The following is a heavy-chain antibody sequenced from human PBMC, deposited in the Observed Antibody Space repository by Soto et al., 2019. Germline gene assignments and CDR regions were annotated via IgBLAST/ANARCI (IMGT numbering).Heavy chain of an antibody. CDR1: GFTFSSYA. CDR3: AKEFLYSSGWYRGDY. J-gene: IGHJ4*02. Sequence: GGSLRLSCAASGFTFSSYAMGWVRQAPGEGLEWVSGISVSGGNTYYADSVKGRFTISRDNSKNTLYLQLNSLRAEDTALYYCAKEFLYSSGWYRGDYWGQGTLVTVSS. V-gene: IGHV3-23*01. CDR2: ISVSGGNT. D-gene: IGHD6-19*01.